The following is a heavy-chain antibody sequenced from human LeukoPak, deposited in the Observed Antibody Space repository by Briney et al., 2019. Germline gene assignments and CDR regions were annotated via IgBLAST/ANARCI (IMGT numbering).Heavy chain of an antibody. V-gene: IGHV1-46*01. J-gene: IGHJ4*02. CDR3: ARGYLYCSSTSCYIRIFDY. CDR1: GYTFTIFH. D-gene: IGHD2-2*02. Sequence: GASVKVSCKASGYTFTIFHIHWVRQAPGQGLEWMGMINPSDGSTNYAQKLQGRVTMTTDTSTSTAYMELRSLRSDDTAVYYCARGYLYCSSTSCYIRIFDYWGQGTLVTVSS. CDR2: INPSDGST.